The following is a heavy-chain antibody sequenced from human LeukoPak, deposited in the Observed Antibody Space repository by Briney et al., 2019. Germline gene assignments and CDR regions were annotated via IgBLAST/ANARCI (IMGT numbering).Heavy chain of an antibody. CDR1: GFTFSRYG. J-gene: IGHJ3*02. V-gene: IGHV3-33*01. D-gene: IGHD3-22*01. Sequence: GRSLRLSCAASGFTFSRYGMHWVRQAPGKGLEWVAVIWYDGSNKYYAESVKGRFTISRDNSKKTLHLQMNSLRSEDTAVYYCARDPPMYYYDEPGSRDAFDIWGQGTMVTVSS. CDR2: IWYDGSNK. CDR3: ARDPPMYYYDEPGSRDAFDI.